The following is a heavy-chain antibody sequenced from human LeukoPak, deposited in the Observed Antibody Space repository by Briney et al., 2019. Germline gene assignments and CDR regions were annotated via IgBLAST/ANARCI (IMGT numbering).Heavy chain of an antibody. CDR3: ARGPSPYSSPVDY. CDR2: ITSGSSIK. CDR1: GFTFSSYS. D-gene: IGHD2-21*01. Sequence: GGSLRLSCAASGFTFSSYSMNWVRQAPGKGLEWVSYITSGSSIKCYADSVKGRFTISRDNAKNSLYLQMNSLRAEDTAVYYCARGPSPYSSPVDYWGQGTLVTVSS. J-gene: IGHJ4*02. V-gene: IGHV3-48*01.